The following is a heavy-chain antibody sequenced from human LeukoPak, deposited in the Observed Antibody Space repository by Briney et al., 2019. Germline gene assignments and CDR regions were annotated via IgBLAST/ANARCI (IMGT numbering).Heavy chain of an antibody. Sequence: ASVKVSFKASGNTFTGSYMHWVRQAPGQGLEWMGWINPNSGGTNYAQKFQGRVTITRDTSISTAYMELSRLKSDDTAFYYCAKYYYDSYEGYYFDYWGQGTLVTVSS. CDR1: GNTFTGSY. V-gene: IGHV1-2*02. D-gene: IGHD3-22*01. CDR2: INPNSGGT. J-gene: IGHJ4*02. CDR3: AKYYYDSYEGYYFDY.